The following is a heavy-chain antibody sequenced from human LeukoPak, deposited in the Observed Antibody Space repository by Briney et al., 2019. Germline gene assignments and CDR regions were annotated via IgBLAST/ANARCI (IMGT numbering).Heavy chain of an antibody. CDR3: AKGLYCSSTSCSTHYYYYYGMDV. Sequence: GGSLRLSCAASGFTFSSYAMSWVRQAPGKGLEWVSAISGSGGSTYYADSVKGRFTISRDNSKNTLYLQMNSLRAEDTAVYYCAKGLYCSSTSCSTHYYYYYGMDVWGKGTAVTVSS. V-gene: IGHV3-23*01. J-gene: IGHJ6*04. CDR1: GFTFSSYA. D-gene: IGHD2-2*01. CDR2: ISGSGGST.